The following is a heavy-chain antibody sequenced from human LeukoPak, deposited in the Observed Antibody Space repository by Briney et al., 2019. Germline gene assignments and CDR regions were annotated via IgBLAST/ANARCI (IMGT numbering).Heavy chain of an antibody. D-gene: IGHD1-26*01. CDR2: INPNIGGT. CDR3: ARDLGATTGAPWYYFDN. V-gene: IGHV1-2*02. J-gene: IGHJ4*01. CDR1: GYTFTDYY. Sequence: ASVKVSCKASGYTFTDYYFHWVRQVPGQGLECMGWINPNIGGTNYPQKFQGRVTMTRDTAISTAYMELTSLRSDDTAVYYCARDLGATTGAPWYYFDNWGQGTLVTVPS.